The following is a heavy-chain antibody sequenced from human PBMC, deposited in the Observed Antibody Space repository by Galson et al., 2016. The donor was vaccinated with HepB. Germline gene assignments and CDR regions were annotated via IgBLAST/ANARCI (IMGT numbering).Heavy chain of an antibody. CDR2: IHWDDDK. Sequence: PALVKPTQTLTLTCTFSGSSLSTTGVGVGWIRKPPGKPLEWLALIHWDDDKRYSPSMKSRLTITKDTSENQVDLTMTNMDPVDTGTYYCARRYDSTIDYWGQGTLVTVSS. CDR1: GSSLSTTGVG. D-gene: IGHD3-22*01. CDR3: ARRYDSTIDY. J-gene: IGHJ4*02. V-gene: IGHV2-5*02.